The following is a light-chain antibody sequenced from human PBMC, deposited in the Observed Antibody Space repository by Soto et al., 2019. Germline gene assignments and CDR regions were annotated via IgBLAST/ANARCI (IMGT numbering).Light chain of an antibody. Sequence: EVVLTQSPGTLSLSPGERASLPCRASQSISSSHLAWYQQKPGQPPRLLIYDASKRATGIPDRFSGIGSGTDFTLTISRLEPEDFVVYYCYLCCHSPPTFGQGTKVEVK. CDR2: DAS. V-gene: IGKV3-20*01. CDR1: QSISSSH. J-gene: IGKJ1*01. CDR3: YLCCHSPPT.